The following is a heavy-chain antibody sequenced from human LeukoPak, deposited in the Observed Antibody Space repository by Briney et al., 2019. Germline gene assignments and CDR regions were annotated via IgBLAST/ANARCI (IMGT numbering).Heavy chain of an antibody. V-gene: IGHV3-48*01. J-gene: IGHJ6*02. CDR2: ISSRSDII. Sequence: PGGSLRLSCAASGFTFSTYSMNWVRQAPGKGLEWLSYISSRSDIIYYADSVKGRFTISRDNAQNLLYLQMDSLRAEDTAVYYCARSGYCSGGSCSQLYYYYGMDVWAKGPRSPSP. D-gene: IGHD2-15*01. CDR3: ARSGYCSGGSCSQLYYYYGMDV. CDR1: GFTFSTYS.